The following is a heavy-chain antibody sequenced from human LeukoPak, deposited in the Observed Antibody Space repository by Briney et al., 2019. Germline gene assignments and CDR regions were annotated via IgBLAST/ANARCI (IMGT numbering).Heavy chain of an antibody. Sequence: GASVKVSCKASGYTFTSYGISWVRQAPGQGLEWMGWIIAYNGNTNYAQKLQGRVTMTTDTSTSTAYMELRSLRSDDTAVYYCARDMSRYYDFWSGYLIDYWGQGTLVTVSS. CDR1: GYTFTSYG. J-gene: IGHJ4*02. CDR2: IIAYNGNT. D-gene: IGHD3-3*01. V-gene: IGHV1-18*01. CDR3: ARDMSRYYDFWSGYLIDY.